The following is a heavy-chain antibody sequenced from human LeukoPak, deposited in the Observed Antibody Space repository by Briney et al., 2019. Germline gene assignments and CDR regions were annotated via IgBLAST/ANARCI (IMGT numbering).Heavy chain of an antibody. J-gene: IGHJ4*02. CDR2: INTDGSST. Sequence: GGSLRLSCAASGFTFSSYWMHWIRQAPGKGLVWVSRINTDGSSTSYADSVKGRFTISRDNAKNTLYLQMNSLRAEDTAVYYCATALYPWGECSSTSCYAGYYFDYWGQGTLVTVSS. D-gene: IGHD2-2*01. CDR3: ATALYPWGECSSTSCYAGYYFDY. CDR1: GFTFSSYW. V-gene: IGHV3-74*01.